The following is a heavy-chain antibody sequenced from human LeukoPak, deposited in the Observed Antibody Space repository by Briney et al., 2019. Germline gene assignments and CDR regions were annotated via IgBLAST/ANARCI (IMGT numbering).Heavy chain of an antibody. CDR1: GYTLTQHS. CDR3: ARARRKGPFDY. J-gene: IGHJ4*02. Sequence: GASVKVSCKASGYTLTQHSMNWVRQAPGQGLEWMGWINPNSGGTNYAQKFQGRVTMTRDTSISTAYMELSRLRSDDTAVYYCARARRKGPFDYWGQGTLVTVSS. V-gene: IGHV1-2*02. CDR2: INPNSGGT.